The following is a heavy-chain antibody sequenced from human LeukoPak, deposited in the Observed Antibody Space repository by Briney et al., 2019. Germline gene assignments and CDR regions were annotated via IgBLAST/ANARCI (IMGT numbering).Heavy chain of an antibody. J-gene: IGHJ6*03. D-gene: IGHD4-17*01. V-gene: IGHV1-8*03. CDR3: ARGGVRTVTTSPGIIDMDV. CDR2: MNPNSGNT. CDR1: GYTFTRYD. Sequence: GASVKVSCKASGYTFTRYDINWVRQATGQGLEWMGWMNPNSGNTGYAQKFQGRVTITRNTSISTAYMELSSLRSEDTAVYYCARGGVRTVTTSPGIIDMDVWGKGTTVTVSS.